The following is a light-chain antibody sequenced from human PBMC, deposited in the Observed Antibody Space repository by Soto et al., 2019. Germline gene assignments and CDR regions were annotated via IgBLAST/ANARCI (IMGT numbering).Light chain of an antibody. Sequence: QSVLTQPASVSGSPGQSITISYTGTSSDVGGYNYVSWYQQHPGKAPKLMIYEVSNRPSGVSNRFSGPKSGNTASLTISGLQAEDEADYYCSSYTSSSTLVFGTGTKVTVL. CDR1: SSDVGGYNY. J-gene: IGLJ1*01. CDR3: SSYTSSSTLV. CDR2: EVS. V-gene: IGLV2-14*01.